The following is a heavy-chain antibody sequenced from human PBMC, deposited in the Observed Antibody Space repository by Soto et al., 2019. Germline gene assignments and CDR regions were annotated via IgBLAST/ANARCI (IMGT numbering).Heavy chain of an antibody. Sequence: ASVKVSCKVSGYTLTELSMHWVRQAPGKGLEWMGGFDPEDGETIYAQKFQGRVTMTEDTSTDTAYMELSSLRSEDTAVYYCETGGVRQIVPNGYYYYYMYVWGKGTTGTVSS. CDR1: GYTLTELS. CDR3: ETGGVRQIVPNGYYYYYMYV. J-gene: IGHJ6*03. CDR2: FDPEDGET. V-gene: IGHV1-24*01. D-gene: IGHD3-10*01.